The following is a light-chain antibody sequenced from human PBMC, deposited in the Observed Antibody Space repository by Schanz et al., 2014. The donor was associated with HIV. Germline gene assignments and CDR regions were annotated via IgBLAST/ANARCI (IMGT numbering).Light chain of an antibody. CDR3: QQRSNWPRGT. V-gene: IGKV3-15*01. J-gene: IGKJ1*01. Sequence: EIVMTQSPATLSVSPGDRATLSCRASQSVSRFLAWYQQKPGQAPRLLIYGASTRATGIPARFSGSGSGTEFTLTINSLQSEDFAVYYCQQRSNWPRGTFGQGTKVEIK. CDR1: QSVSRF. CDR2: GAS.